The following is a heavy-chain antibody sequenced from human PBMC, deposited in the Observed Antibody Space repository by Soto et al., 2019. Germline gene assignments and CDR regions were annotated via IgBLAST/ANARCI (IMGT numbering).Heavy chain of an antibody. CDR2: ISGSGGST. Sequence: GGSLRLSCAASGFTFSSYAMSWVRQAPGKGLEWVSAISGSGGSTYYADSVKGRFTISRDNSKNTLYLQMNSLRAEDTAVYYCVKDRAYCSGGSCDLTSYYYMDVWGKGTTVTVSS. V-gene: IGHV3-23*01. CDR1: GFTFSSYA. J-gene: IGHJ6*03. D-gene: IGHD2-15*01. CDR3: VKDRAYCSGGSCDLTSYYYMDV.